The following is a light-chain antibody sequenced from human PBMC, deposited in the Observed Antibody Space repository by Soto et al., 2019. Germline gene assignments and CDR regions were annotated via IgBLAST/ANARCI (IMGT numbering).Light chain of an antibody. J-gene: IGKJ1*01. Sequence: EIVLTQSPGTLSLFPGERATLSCRATQSVNSDYLAWYQQKPGQAPRLLIYIASRRDTGIPDRFSGSGCGTDFTLTISRLEPEDFAVYYCQQYGTSPWTFGQGTKVEIK. CDR1: QSVNSDY. CDR2: IAS. CDR3: QQYGTSPWT. V-gene: IGKV3-20*01.